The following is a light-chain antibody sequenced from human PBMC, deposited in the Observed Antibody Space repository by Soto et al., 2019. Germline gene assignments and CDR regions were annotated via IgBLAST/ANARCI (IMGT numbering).Light chain of an antibody. V-gene: IGKV2-28*01. Sequence: DIVMTQSPLSLPVTPGEPASISCRSSQSLLHSNGYNYLDWYLQKPGQSPQLLIYLGSNRASGVPDRVSGSGSGPDFTLKISRVEAADVGVYSCTQALQTPYSFGQGTKLEIK. J-gene: IGKJ2*01. CDR2: LGS. CDR3: TQALQTPYS. CDR1: QSLLHSNGYNY.